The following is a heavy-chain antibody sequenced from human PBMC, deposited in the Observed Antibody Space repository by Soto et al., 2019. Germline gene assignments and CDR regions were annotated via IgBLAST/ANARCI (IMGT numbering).Heavy chain of an antibody. CDR3: AKEKDYDFNWGSDRFTSHY. D-gene: IGHD3-16*02. J-gene: IGHJ4*02. CDR1: GFTFSTYA. CDR2: ISGSAGT. Sequence: EGSLKLSCTDSGFTFSTYAMTWFRQAPGKGLEWVSAISGSAGTFYATSVKGRFTISRDNSRSTVYLQMHSLRAEDSAIYYCAKEKDYDFNWGSDRFTSHYWGRGTLVTVSS. V-gene: IGHV3-23*01.